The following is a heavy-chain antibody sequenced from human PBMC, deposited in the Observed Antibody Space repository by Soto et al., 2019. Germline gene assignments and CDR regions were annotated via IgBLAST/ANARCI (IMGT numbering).Heavy chain of an antibody. J-gene: IGHJ4*02. D-gene: IGHD3-3*01. CDR1: GFTFSSYA. CDR3: AKDTIFGVVIIPTYLDY. Sequence: PGGSLRLSCAASGFTFSSYAMSWVRQAPGKGLEWVSAISGSGGSTYYADSVKGRFTISRDNSKNTLYLQMNSLRAEDTAVYYCAKDTIFGVVIIPTYLDYWGQGTLVNVSP. CDR2: ISGSGGST. V-gene: IGHV3-23*01.